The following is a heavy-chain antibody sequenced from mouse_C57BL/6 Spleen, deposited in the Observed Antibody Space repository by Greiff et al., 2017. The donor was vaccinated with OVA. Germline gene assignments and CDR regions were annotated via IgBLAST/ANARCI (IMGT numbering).Heavy chain of an antibody. CDR2: IYPGSGST. Sequence: QVQLKQPGAELVKPGASVKMSCKASGYTFTSYWITWVKQRPGQGLEWIGDIYPGSGSTNYNEKFKSKATLTVDTSSSTAYMQLSSLTYEDSAVYYCARSGTGYFDYWGQGTTLTVSS. D-gene: IGHD4-1*01. J-gene: IGHJ2*01. CDR3: ARSGTGYFDY. V-gene: IGHV1-55*01. CDR1: GYTFTSYW.